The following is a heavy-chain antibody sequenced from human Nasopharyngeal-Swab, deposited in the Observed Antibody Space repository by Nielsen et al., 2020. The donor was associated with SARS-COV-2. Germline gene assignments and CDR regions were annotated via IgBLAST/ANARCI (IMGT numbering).Heavy chain of an antibody. Sequence: RQAPGKGLEWIGYIYYSGSTYYNPSLKSRVTISVDTSKNQFSLKLSSVTAADTAVYYCASCSRGWLDSYNNFDYWGQGTLVTVSS. CDR3: ASCSRGWLDSYNNFDY. D-gene: IGHD5-24*01. J-gene: IGHJ4*02. V-gene: IGHV4-30-4*01. CDR2: IYYSGST.